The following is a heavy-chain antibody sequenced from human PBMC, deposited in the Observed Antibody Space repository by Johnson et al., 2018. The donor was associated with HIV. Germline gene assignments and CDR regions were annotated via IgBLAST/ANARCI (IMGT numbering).Heavy chain of an antibody. Sequence: VQLVESGGGVVQPGRSLRLSCSASGFSFSNYAMDWVRQAPGKGLEWVSVIFSGGTTYYADSVKGRFTISRDNSKNTLYLQMNSLRAEDTAVYYCARACRDGYTCDVFDIWGQGTMVTVSS. CDR1: GFSFSNYA. CDR2: IFSGGTT. D-gene: IGHD5-24*01. J-gene: IGHJ3*02. CDR3: ARACRDGYTCDVFDI. V-gene: IGHV3-66*01.